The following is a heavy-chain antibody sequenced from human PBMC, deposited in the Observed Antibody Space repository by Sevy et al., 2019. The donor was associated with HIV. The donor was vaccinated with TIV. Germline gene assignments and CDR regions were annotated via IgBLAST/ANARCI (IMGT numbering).Heavy chain of an antibody. D-gene: IGHD2-2*01. CDR3: ARAPPVVVVPGAPSWFDP. V-gene: IGHV4-34*01. CDR2: INHSGST. J-gene: IGHJ5*02. Sequence: SETLSLTCAVYGGSFSGYYWNWIRQTPGKGLEWIGEINHSGSTNYNPSLKSRVTISVDTSKNQFYLGLNSLPAADTAVYYCARAPPVVVVPGAPSWFDPWGQGTLVTVSS. CDR1: GGSFSGYY.